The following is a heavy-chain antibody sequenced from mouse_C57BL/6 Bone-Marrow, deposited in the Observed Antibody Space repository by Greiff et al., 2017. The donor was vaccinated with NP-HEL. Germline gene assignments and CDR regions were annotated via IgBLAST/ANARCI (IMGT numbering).Heavy chain of an antibody. J-gene: IGHJ2*01. CDR1: GYTFTDYN. V-gene: IGHV1-18*01. CDR2: INPNNGGT. CDR3: ARKSALGDYFDY. Sequence: EVQLQQSGPELVKPGASVKIPCKASGYTFTDYNMDWVKQSHGQSLEWIGDINPNNGGTIYNQKFKGKATLTVDKSSSTVYMELRSLTSEDTAVYYCARKSALGDYFDYWGQGTTLTVSS.